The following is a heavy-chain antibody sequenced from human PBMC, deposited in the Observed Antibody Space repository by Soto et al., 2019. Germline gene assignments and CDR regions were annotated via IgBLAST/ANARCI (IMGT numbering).Heavy chain of an antibody. V-gene: IGHV1-18*01. D-gene: IGHD6-13*01. Sequence: QVQLVQSGAEVEKPGASVKVSCKASGYTFTSYAISWVRQAPGQGLEWMGRISTYNGNTNYAQKLQGRVTLTTDTATSTACLERRSLRSDDTAGYYCARDAGTDWFDPWGQGTLVTVSS. CDR3: ARDAGTDWFDP. J-gene: IGHJ5*02. CDR1: GYTFTSYA. CDR2: ISTYNGNT.